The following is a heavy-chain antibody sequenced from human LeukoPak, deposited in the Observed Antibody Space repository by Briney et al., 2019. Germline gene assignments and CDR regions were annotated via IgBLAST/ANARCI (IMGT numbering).Heavy chain of an antibody. V-gene: IGHV4-34*01. Sequence: PSETLSLTCAVYGGSFSGYYWSWIRQPPGKGLEWIGEINHSGSTNYNPSLKSRVTISVDTSKNQFSLKLSSVTAADTAVYYCARGKMAPKRRYFDYWGQGTLVTVSS. CDR3: ARGKMAPKRRYFDY. J-gene: IGHJ4*02. CDR2: INHSGST. D-gene: IGHD5-24*01. CDR1: GGSFSGYY.